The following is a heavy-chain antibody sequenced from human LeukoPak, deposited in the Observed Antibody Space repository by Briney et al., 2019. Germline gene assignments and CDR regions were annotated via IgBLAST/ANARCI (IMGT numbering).Heavy chain of an antibody. D-gene: IGHD5-18*01. CDR3: ARVSPVYSYGYYFDY. CDR2: INPNSGGT. J-gene: IGHJ4*02. Sequence: ASVKVSCKGSGYTFTGYYMHWVRLAPGQGLEWMGWINPNSGGTNYAQKFQGRVTMTRDTSVSTAYMELSRLRSDDTAVYYCARVSPVYSYGYYFDYWGQGTLVTVSS. CDR1: GYTFTGYY. V-gene: IGHV1-2*02.